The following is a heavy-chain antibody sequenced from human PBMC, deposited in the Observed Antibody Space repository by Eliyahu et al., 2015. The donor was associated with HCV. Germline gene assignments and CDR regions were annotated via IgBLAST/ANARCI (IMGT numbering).Heavy chain of an antibody. J-gene: IGHJ5*02. CDR2: IHNSGST. CDR3: ARGQIEAAGGKTWFDP. D-gene: IGHD6-13*01. V-gene: IGHV4-30-4*01. Sequence: QVQLQESGPGLVKPSQTLSLTCTVSGGSINGDYYWSWIRQPPGKGLEWIGSIHNSGSTYYNPSLKSRLTVSGDTSKKQFSLKLTSVTAADTAVYYCARGQIEAAGGKTWFDPWGQGTLVTVSS. CDR1: GGSINGDYY.